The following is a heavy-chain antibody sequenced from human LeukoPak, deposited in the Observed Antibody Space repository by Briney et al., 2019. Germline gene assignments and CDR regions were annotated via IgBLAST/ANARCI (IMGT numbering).Heavy chain of an antibody. CDR1: GGSFSGYY. J-gene: IGHJ4*02. CDR2: INHSGST. D-gene: IGHD6-19*01. CDR3: ARRRWLPRDFDY. Sequence: SETLSLTCAVYGGSFSGYYWSWIRQPPEKGLEWIGEINHSGSTNYNPSLKSRVTISVDTSKNQFSLKLSSVTAADTAVYYCARRRWLPRDFDYWGQGTLVTVSS. V-gene: IGHV4-34*01.